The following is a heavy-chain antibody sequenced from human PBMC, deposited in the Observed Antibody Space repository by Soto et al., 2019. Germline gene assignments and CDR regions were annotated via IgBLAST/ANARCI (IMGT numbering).Heavy chain of an antibody. J-gene: IGHJ6*02. V-gene: IGHV4-30-4*01. Sequence: LSLTCTVSGGSISSGDYYWSWIRQPPGKGLEWIGYIYYSGSTYYNPSLKSRVTISVDTSKNQFSLKLSSVTAADTAVYYCARAGGIGDYPERGPYYYGMDVWGQGTTVTVSS. D-gene: IGHD4-17*01. CDR3: ARAGGIGDYPERGPYYYGMDV. CDR1: GGSISSGDYY. CDR2: IYYSGST.